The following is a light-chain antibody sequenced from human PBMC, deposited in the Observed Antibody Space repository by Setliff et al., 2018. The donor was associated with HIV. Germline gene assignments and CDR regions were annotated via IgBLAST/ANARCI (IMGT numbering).Light chain of an antibody. CDR3: AAWDDSLTGPV. Sequence: QSVLTQPPSASGTPGQRVTISCSGSDSNIGSNTVNWYHQLPGTAPKLLISRNNQRPSGVPDRNSGSKSGTSASLAISGLQSEDEADYYCAAWDDSLTGPVFGGGTKVTVL. CDR1: DSNIGSNT. J-gene: IGLJ2*01. CDR2: RNN. V-gene: IGLV1-44*01.